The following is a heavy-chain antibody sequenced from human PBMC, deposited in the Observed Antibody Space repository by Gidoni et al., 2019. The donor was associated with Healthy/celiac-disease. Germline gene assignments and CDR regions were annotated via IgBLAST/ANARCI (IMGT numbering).Heavy chain of an antibody. Sequence: GQPVQAGAAVKKPGSSVKGLCQASGGSFSSYAISWVRQAPGQGLEWMGVIIPIMGTAIYAQEFQGRDTITADASTSTAYMGLSSLRSDDTAVYYCARARFTIFGRIYYYYGMDVWGQGTTVTVSS. CDR3: ARARFTIFGRIYYYYGMDV. CDR2: IIPIMGTA. V-gene: IGHV1-69*01. J-gene: IGHJ6*02. D-gene: IGHD3-3*01. CDR1: GGSFSSYA.